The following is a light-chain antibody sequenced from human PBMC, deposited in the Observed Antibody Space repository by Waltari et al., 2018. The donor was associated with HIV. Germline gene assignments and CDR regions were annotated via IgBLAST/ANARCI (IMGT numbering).Light chain of an antibody. J-gene: IGLJ2*01. CDR3: SSYTIDSTLV. Sequence: QSALTQPASVSGSPGQSITISCTGTSSDVGGYNHVAWYQQHPGKAPKLIIYEVSNRPSGVSNRFSGSKSGNTASLTISGLQAEDDGDYFCSSYTIDSTLVFGGGTKLTVL. CDR2: EVS. CDR1: SSDVGGYNH. V-gene: IGLV2-14*01.